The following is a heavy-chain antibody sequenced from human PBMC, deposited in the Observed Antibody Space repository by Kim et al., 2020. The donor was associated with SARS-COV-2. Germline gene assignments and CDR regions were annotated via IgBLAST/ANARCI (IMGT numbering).Heavy chain of an antibody. D-gene: IGHD6-19*01. V-gene: IGHV3-23*01. CDR2: ISGSGGST. Sequence: GGSLRLSCAASGFTFSSYAMSWVRQAPGKGLEWVSAISGSGGSTYYADSVKGRFTISRDNSKNTLYVQMNSLRAEDTAVYYCAKLYLAGLYYFDYWGQGTLVTVSS. J-gene: IGHJ4*02. CDR3: AKLYLAGLYYFDY. CDR1: GFTFSSYA.